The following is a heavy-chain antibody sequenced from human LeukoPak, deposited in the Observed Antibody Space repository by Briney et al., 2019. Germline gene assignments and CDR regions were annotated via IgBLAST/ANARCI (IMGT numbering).Heavy chain of an antibody. Sequence: ASVKVSCKASGYTFTGYYMHWVRQAPGQGLEWMGWINPNSGGTNYAQKFQGRVTMTRDTSISTAYMELSRLRSDDTAVYYCARARGYSYENGYWGQGTLVTVSS. D-gene: IGHD5-18*01. CDR2: INPNSGGT. J-gene: IGHJ4*02. CDR3: ARARGYSYENGY. V-gene: IGHV1-2*02. CDR1: GYTFTGYY.